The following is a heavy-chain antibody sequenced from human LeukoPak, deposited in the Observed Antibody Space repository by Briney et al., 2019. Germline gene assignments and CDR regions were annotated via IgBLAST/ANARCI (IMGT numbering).Heavy chain of an antibody. Sequence: GGSLRLSCAASGFTFDDYAMPWVRQAPGKGLEWVSGISWNSGSIGYADSVKGRFTISRDNAKNSLYLQMNSLRAEDTALYYCAKGVRFGVVIASYYFDYWGQGTLVTVSS. V-gene: IGHV3-9*01. D-gene: IGHD3-3*01. CDR2: ISWNSGSI. J-gene: IGHJ4*02. CDR1: GFTFDDYA. CDR3: AKGVRFGVVIASYYFDY.